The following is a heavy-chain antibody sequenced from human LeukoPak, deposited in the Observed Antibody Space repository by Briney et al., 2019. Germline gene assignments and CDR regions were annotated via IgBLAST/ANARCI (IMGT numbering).Heavy chain of an antibody. Sequence: ASVKVSCKASGYTFTSYYMHWVRQAPGQGLEWMGIINPSGGSTSYAQKFQGRVTMTRDTSTSTVYMELSSLRDEDTAVYYCARVGYGPPFEYWGQGTLVTVSS. J-gene: IGHJ4*02. V-gene: IGHV1-46*01. D-gene: IGHD5-18*01. CDR3: ARVGYGPPFEY. CDR2: INPSGGST. CDR1: GYTFTSYY.